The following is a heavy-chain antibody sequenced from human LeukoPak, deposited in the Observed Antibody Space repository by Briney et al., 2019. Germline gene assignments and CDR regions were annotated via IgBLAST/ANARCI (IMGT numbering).Heavy chain of an antibody. V-gene: IGHV3-23*01. J-gene: IGHJ4*02. CDR1: GFTFSSYA. CDR2: ISGSGGST. CDR3: AKDDGGSSPFDY. D-gene: IGHD1-26*01. Sequence: QPGGSLRLSCAASGFTFSSYAMSWVRQAPGKGLEWVSAISGSGGSTYYADSVKGRFTISRDNSKNTLYLQMTSLRADDTAVYYCAKDDGGSSPFDYWGQGTLVTVSS.